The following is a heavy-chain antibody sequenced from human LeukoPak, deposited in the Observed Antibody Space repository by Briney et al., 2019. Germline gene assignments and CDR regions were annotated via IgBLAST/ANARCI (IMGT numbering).Heavy chain of an antibody. J-gene: IGHJ6*03. CDR2: INPNSGGT. D-gene: IGHD2-2*02. Sequence: ASVKVSCKASGYTFTGYYMHWVRQAPGQGLEWMGWINPNSGGTNYAQKFQGRVTMTRDTSISTAYMELSRLRSDDTAVYCARSPCGSTSCYIGYYYYYYMDVWGKGTTVTVSS. CDR1: GYTFTGYY. CDR3: ARSPCGSTSCYIGYYYYYYMDV. V-gene: IGHV1-2*02.